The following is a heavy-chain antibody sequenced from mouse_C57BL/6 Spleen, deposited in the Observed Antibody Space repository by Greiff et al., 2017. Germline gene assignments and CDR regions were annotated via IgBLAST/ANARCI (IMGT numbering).Heavy chain of an antibody. CDR1: GYTFTSYW. Sequence: QVQLTQSGAELAKPGASVKLSCKASGYTFTSYWMHWVKQRPGQGLEWIGYLNPSSGYTKYNQKFKDKATLTADKSSSTAYMQLSSLTYEDSAVYCCALYGSSYGYFDVWGTGTTVTVSS. J-gene: IGHJ1*03. V-gene: IGHV1-7*01. CDR3: ALYGSSYGYFDV. D-gene: IGHD1-1*01. CDR2: LNPSSGYT.